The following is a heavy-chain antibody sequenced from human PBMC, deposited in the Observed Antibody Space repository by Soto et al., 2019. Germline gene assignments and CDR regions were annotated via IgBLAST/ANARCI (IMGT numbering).Heavy chain of an antibody. V-gene: IGHV3-33*01. CDR1: GFTFSSYG. CDR2: IWYDGSNK. J-gene: IGHJ4*02. Sequence: QVQLVESGGGVVQPGRSLRLSCAASGFTFSSYGMHWVRQAPGKGLEWVAVIWYDGSNKYYADSVKGRFTISRDNSKNTLYLQMNSLGAEDTAVYYCARAYPCRGGSCFQNFDYWGQGTLVTVSS. CDR3: ARAYPCRGGSCFQNFDY. D-gene: IGHD2-15*01.